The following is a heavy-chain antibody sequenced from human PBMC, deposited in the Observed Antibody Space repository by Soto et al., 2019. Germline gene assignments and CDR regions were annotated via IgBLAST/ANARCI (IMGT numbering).Heavy chain of an antibody. CDR2: ISAYNGNT. Sequence: EASVKVSCKAYGYTFTTYGITWVRQAPGQGLEWMGWISAYNGNTNYAQKLQGRVSMTTDTSTSTAYMEVRSLRSDDTAIYYCARTPACSGGSCYSSHDAFDIWGQGTVVTVSS. J-gene: IGHJ3*02. CDR1: GYTFTTYG. V-gene: IGHV1-18*01. D-gene: IGHD2-15*01. CDR3: ARTPACSGGSCYSSHDAFDI.